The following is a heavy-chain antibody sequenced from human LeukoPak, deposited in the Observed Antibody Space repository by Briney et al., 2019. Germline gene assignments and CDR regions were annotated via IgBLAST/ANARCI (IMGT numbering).Heavy chain of an antibody. D-gene: IGHD2-2*01. CDR2: IYYSGST. CDR1: GGSISSYF. J-gene: IGHJ5*02. CDR3: ARHSDIAVVSWWFDP. V-gene: IGHV4-59*08. Sequence: SSETLSLTCTVSGGSISSYFWSWIRQPPGKGLEWIGYIYYSGSTNDNPSLKSRVTISVDTSKNQFSLKLSSVTAADTAVYYCARHSDIAVVSWWFDPWGQGTLVTVSS.